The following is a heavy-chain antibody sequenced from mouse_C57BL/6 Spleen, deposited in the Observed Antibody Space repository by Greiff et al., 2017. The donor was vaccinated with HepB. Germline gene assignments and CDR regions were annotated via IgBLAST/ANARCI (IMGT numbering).Heavy chain of an antibody. V-gene: IGHV5-17*01. CDR3: ARQECTATGAYYFDY. CDR2: ISRGSSTI. J-gene: IGHJ2*01. CDR1: GFTFSDYG. Sequence: DVKLVESGGGLVKPGGSLKLSCAASGFTFSDYGMHWVRQAPEKGLEWVAYISRGSSTIYYADTVKGRFTISRDNAKNTLFLQMTRLRSEDTAMYYCARQECTATGAYYFDYWGQGTTLTVSS. D-gene: IGHD3-1*01.